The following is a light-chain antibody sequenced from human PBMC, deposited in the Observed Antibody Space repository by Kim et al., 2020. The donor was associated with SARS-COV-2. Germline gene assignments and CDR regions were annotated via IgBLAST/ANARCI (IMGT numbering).Light chain of an antibody. J-gene: IGKJ2*01. CDR3: QHYHGYPYT. CDR2: AAS. V-gene: IGKV1-16*01. CDR1: QDISNF. Sequence: SASVRDRVTITCRESQDISNFLAWIQQRPGEAPTSLVFAASDLQSGVPSRFSASGSGTYFTLTISSLQPEDFATYYCQHYHGYPYTFGQGTMLEIK.